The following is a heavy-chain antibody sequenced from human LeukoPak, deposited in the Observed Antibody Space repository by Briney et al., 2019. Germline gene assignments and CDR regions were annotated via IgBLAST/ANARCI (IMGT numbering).Heavy chain of an antibody. CDR1: GGSISSYY. CDR2: IYYSGST. V-gene: IGHV4-59*08. Sequence: SETLSLTCTVSGGSISSYYWSWIRQPPGKGLEWIGYIYYSGSTNYNPSLKSRVTISVDTSKNQFSLKLSSVTAADTAVYYCARHRNKGIVLMVYAPHGAFDIWGQGTMVTVSS. CDR3: ARHRNKGIVLMVYAPHGAFDI. J-gene: IGHJ3*02. D-gene: IGHD2-8*01.